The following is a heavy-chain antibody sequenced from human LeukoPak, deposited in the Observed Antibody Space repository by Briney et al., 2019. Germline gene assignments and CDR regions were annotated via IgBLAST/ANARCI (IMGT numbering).Heavy chain of an antibody. V-gene: IGHV4-39*01. D-gene: IGHD3-10*01. CDR3: ASGPGWFDP. Sequence: SETLSLTCTVSGGSISSSSYYWGWIRQPPGKGLEWIGSIYYSGSTYYNSSLKSRVTISVDTSKNQFSLKLSAVTAADTAVYYCASGPGWFDPWGQGTLVTVSS. CDR2: IYYSGST. J-gene: IGHJ5*02. CDR1: GGSISSSSYY.